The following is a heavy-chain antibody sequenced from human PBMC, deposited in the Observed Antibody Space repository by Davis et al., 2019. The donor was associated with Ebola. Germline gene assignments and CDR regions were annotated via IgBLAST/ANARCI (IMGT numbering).Heavy chain of an antibody. CDR3: ARDTPGIQGRLIYYYYGMDV. Sequence: PGGSLRLSCAASGFSFSDYYMSWIRQAPGKGLEWVSYISSSGSTIYYADSVKGRFTISRDNAKKSLYLQMNSLRADDTAVYYCARDTPGIQGRLIYYYYGMDVWGQGTTVTVSS. J-gene: IGHJ6*02. V-gene: IGHV3-11*01. CDR1: GFSFSDYY. D-gene: IGHD5-18*01. CDR2: ISSSGSTI.